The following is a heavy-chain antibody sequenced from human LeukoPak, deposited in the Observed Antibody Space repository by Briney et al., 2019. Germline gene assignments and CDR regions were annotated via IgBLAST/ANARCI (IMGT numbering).Heavy chain of an antibody. CDR1: GFTFSSYS. D-gene: IGHD6-13*01. CDR2: ISSSSSYI. CDR3: ARDPLAAGSFDY. J-gene: IGHJ4*02. V-gene: IGHV3-21*01. Sequence: GGSLRLSCAASGFTFSSYSMNWVRQAPGKGLEWVSSISSSSSYIYYVDSVKGRFTISRDNAKNSLYLQMNSLRAEDTAVYYCARDPLAAGSFDYWGQGTLVTVSS.